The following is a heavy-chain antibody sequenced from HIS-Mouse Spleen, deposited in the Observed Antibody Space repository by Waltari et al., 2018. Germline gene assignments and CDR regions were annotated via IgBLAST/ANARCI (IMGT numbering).Heavy chain of an antibody. CDR2: IYYSGST. Sequence: QVQLQESGPGLVKPSQTLSLTCTVSGGSISSGGYYWSWIRQHPGKGLEWIGYIYYSGSTYYSPSLKSRVTLSVDTSKNQFSPKLSSVTAADTAVYYCARDLGYSYGRSSYAFDIWGQGTMVTVSS. V-gene: IGHV4-31*03. J-gene: IGHJ3*02. CDR1: GGSISSGGYY. D-gene: IGHD5-18*01. CDR3: ARDLGYSYGRSSYAFDI.